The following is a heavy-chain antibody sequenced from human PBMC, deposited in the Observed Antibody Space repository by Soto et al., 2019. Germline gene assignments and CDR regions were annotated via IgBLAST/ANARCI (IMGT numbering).Heavy chain of an antibody. Sequence: EVQLLESGGGLVQPGGSLRLSCAASGFTFSSYAMSWVRQAPGKGLEWVSAISGSGGSTYYADSVKGRFTISRDNSKNRLSLQMNSLRAEDTAVDYCAKGGSGLRWFGEPIYDYWGQGTVVTVSS. J-gene: IGHJ4*02. V-gene: IGHV3-23*01. D-gene: IGHD3-10*01. CDR1: GFTFSSYA. CDR2: ISGSGGST. CDR3: AKGGSGLRWFGEPIYDY.